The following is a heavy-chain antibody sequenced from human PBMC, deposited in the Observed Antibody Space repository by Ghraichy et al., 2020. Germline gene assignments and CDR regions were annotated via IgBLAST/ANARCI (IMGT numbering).Heavy chain of an antibody. J-gene: IGHJ5*02. CDR2: ISTTGDLT. V-gene: IGHV3-23*01. Sequence: GGSLRLSCAASGFTFSGYAMAWVRQAPGKGLEWVSLISTTGDLTYYADSVRGRFTISRDNSKNALYLQMNSLRAEDPAVYYCAKKYATGRYNWFDPWGQGTLVTVSS. D-gene: IGHD2-8*01. CDR3: AKKYATGRYNWFDP. CDR1: GFTFSGYA.